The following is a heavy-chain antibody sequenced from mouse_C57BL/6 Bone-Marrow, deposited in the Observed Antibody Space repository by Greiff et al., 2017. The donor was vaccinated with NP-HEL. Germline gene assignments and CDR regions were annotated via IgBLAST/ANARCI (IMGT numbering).Heavy chain of an antibody. D-gene: IGHD4-1*02. CDR3: AKPNWDPSYDV. CDR1: GYTFTSYG. V-gene: IGHV1-81*01. CDR2: IYPRSGNT. J-gene: IGHJ1*03. Sequence: QVQLQQSGAELARPGASVKLSCKASGYTFTSYGISWVKQRTGQGLEWIGEIYPRSGNTYYNEKFKGKATLTADKSSSTAYMELRSLTSEDSAVYFCAKPNWDPSYDVWGTGTTVTVSA.